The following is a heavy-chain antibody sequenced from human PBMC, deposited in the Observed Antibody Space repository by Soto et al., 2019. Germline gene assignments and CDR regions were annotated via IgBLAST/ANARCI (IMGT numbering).Heavy chain of an antibody. Sequence: GGSLRLSCAASGFTFSSYGMHWVRQAPGKGLEWVAVIWYDGSNKYYADSVKGRFTISRDNSKNTLYLQMNSLRAEDTAVYYCARASGAAAGWFDPWGQGTLVTVSS. J-gene: IGHJ5*02. CDR2: IWYDGSNK. CDR3: ARASGAAAGWFDP. V-gene: IGHV3-33*01. CDR1: GFTFSSYG. D-gene: IGHD6-13*01.